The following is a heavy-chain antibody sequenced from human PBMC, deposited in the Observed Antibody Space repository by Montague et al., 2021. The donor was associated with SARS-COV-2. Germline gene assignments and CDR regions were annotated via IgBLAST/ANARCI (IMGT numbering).Heavy chain of an antibody. CDR1: GGSFSGYY. Sequence: SETLSLTCAVYGGSFSGYYWSWIRQPPGKGLEWIGEINHSGSTXXXPSXXXRVTISVDTSKNQFSLKLSSVTAADTAVYYRARKASRGITIFGVVTASYYFDYWGQGTLVTVSS. V-gene: IGHV4-34*01. CDR2: INHSGST. D-gene: IGHD3-3*01. J-gene: IGHJ4*02. CDR3: ARKASRGITIFGVVTASYYFDY.